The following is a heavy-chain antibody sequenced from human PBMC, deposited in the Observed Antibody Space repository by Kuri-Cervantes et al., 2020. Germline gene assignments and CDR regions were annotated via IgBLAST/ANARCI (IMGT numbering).Heavy chain of an antibody. CDR1: GHTFTTSA. J-gene: IGHJ3*02. CDR3: AREGQLGAFDI. Sequence: ASVKVSCKASGHTFTTSAIHWVRQATGQRLEWMGWINAGNGNTKYSQKLQGRVTITRDTSASTAYMELSSLKSEDTAVYYCAREGQLGAFDIWGQGTMVTVSS. CDR2: INAGNGNT. D-gene: IGHD5-24*01. V-gene: IGHV1-3*01.